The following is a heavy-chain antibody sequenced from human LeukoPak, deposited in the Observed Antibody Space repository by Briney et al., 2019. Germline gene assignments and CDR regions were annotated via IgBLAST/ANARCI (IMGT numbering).Heavy chain of an antibody. J-gene: IGHJ6*03. CDR3: ARQGKIFGSDMDV. D-gene: IGHD3-3*01. V-gene: IGHV3-7*01. CDR1: GFTFSSYW. CDR2: IKQDGSEK. Sequence: GGSLRLSCAASGFTFSSYWMSWVRQAPGKGLEWVANIKQDGSEKYYVDSVKGRFTISRDNAKNSLYLQMNSLRAEDTAVYYCARQGKIFGSDMDVWGKGTTVTVSS.